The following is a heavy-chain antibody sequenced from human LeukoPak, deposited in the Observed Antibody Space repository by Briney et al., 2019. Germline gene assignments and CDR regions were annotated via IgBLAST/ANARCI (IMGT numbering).Heavy chain of an antibody. CDR2: INHSGST. Sequence: SETLSLTCAVYGGSFSGYYWSWIRQPPGKGLEWIGEINHSGSTNYNPSLKSRVTISVDTSENQFSLKLSSVTAADTAVYYCASPTAAAPFFDYWGQGTLVTVSS. D-gene: IGHD6-13*01. CDR3: ASPTAAAPFFDY. J-gene: IGHJ4*02. V-gene: IGHV4-34*01. CDR1: GGSFSGYY.